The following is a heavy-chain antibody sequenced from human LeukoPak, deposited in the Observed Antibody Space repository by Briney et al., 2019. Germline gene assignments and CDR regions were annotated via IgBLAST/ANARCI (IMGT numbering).Heavy chain of an antibody. D-gene: IGHD3-10*01. J-gene: IGHJ6*04. CDR3: ATGPSITMVRGVINPYYYYGMDV. V-gene: IGHV1-24*01. CDR1: GYTLTELS. CDR2: FDPEDGET. Sequence: ASVKVSCKVSGYTLTELSMHWVRQAPGKGLEWMGGFDPEDGETIYAQKFQGRVTMTEDTSTDTAYMELSSLRSGDTAVYYCATGPSITMVRGVINPYYYYGMDVWGKGTTVTVSS.